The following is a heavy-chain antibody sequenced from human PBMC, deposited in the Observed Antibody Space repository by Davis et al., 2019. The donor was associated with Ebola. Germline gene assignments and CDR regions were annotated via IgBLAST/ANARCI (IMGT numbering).Heavy chain of an antibody. CDR2: IYSGGST. D-gene: IGHD2-21*01. CDR3: ARALGGDWFDP. Sequence: PGGSLRLSCAASGFTFSSYWMSWVRQAPGKGLEWVSVIYSGGSTYYADSVKGRFTISRDNSKNTLYLQMNSLRAEDTAVYYCARALGGDWFDPWGQGTLVTVSS. CDR1: GFTFSSYW. J-gene: IGHJ5*02. V-gene: IGHV3-53*01.